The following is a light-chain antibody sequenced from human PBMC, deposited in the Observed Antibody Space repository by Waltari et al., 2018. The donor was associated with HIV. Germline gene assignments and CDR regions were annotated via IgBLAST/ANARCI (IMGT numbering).Light chain of an antibody. CDR1: SSNVGNTA. CDR2: SND. V-gene: IGLV1-44*01. Sequence: QSVVTQPPSASGTPGQRVTISCSGSSSNVGNTAVNWYQQLPGAAPKLLIYSNDQRPSGVPERFSGSKSGTSASLAISGLQSEDESGYYCAAWDDSLNGYVFGTGTKVTVL. J-gene: IGLJ1*01. CDR3: AAWDDSLNGYV.